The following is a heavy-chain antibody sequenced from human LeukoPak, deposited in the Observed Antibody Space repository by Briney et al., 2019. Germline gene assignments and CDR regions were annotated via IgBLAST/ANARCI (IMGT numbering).Heavy chain of an antibody. CDR2: ISYDGSNK. J-gene: IGHJ4*02. Sequence: SGGSLRLSCAASGFTFSSYGMHWVRQAPGKGLEWVAVISYDGSNKYYADSVKGRFTISRDNSKNTLYLQMNSLRAEDTAVYYCAKDYQQLVDFDYWGQGTLVTVSS. CDR3: AKDYQQLVDFDY. CDR1: GFTFSSYG. D-gene: IGHD6-6*01. V-gene: IGHV3-30*18.